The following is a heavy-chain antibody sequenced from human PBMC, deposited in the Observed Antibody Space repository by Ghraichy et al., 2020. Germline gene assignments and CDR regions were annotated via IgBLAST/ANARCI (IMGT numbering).Heavy chain of an antibody. J-gene: IGHJ4*02. CDR3: ARFPRYDSSGYYYVSGPPLDY. Sequence: ASVKVSCKASGYTFTGYYMHWVRQAPGQGLEWMGWINPNSGGTNYAQKFQGRVTMTRDTSISTAYMELSRLRSDDTAVYYCARFPRYDSSGYYYVSGPPLDYWGQGTLVTVSS. CDR1: GYTFTGYY. D-gene: IGHD3-22*01. V-gene: IGHV1-2*02. CDR2: INPNSGGT.